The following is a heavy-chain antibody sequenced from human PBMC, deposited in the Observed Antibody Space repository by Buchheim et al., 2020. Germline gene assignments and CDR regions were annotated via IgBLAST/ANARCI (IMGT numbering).Heavy chain of an antibody. J-gene: IGHJ4*02. Sequence: EVQVVESGGGLVQPGGSLRLSCAASGFTFSNYWIHWVRQDPGKGLVWVSRINGDGSTTTYADSVKGRFTISRDNAKNTLYLQMNSLRAEDTAVYYCASGSRRSSQIDYWGQGTL. CDR3: ASGSRRSSQIDY. D-gene: IGHD6-13*01. V-gene: IGHV3-74*01. CDR1: GFTFSNYW. CDR2: INGDGSTT.